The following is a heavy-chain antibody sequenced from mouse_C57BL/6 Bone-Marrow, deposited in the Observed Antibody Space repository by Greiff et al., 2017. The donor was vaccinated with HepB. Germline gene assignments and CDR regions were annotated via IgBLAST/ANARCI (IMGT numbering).Heavy chain of an antibody. Sequence: QVQLQQPGAELVKPGASVKVSCKASGYTFTSYWMHWVKQRPGQGLEWIGRIHPSDSDTNYNQKFKGKATLTVDKSSSTAYMQLSSLTSEDSAVYYCAIEGWVTTVVAHYAMDYWGQGTSVTVSS. CDR2: IHPSDSDT. V-gene: IGHV1-74*01. J-gene: IGHJ4*01. CDR3: AIEGWVTTVVAHYAMDY. CDR1: GYTFTSYW. D-gene: IGHD1-1*01.